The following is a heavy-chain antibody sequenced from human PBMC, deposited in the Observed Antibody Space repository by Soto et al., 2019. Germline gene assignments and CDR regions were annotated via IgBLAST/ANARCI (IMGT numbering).Heavy chain of an antibody. J-gene: IGHJ3*02. CDR1: GYTFTSYG. V-gene: IGHV1-18*01. Sequence: ASVKVSCKASGYTFTSYGISWVRQAPGQGLEWMGWISAYNGNTNYAQKLQGRVTMTTDTSTSTAYMELRSLRSDDTAVYYCARRLYCSSTSCFAFDIWGQGTMVTVSS. D-gene: IGHD2-2*01. CDR3: ARRLYCSSTSCFAFDI. CDR2: ISAYNGNT.